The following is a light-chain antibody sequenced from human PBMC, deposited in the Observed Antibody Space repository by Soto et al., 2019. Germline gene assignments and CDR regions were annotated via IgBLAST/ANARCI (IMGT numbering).Light chain of an antibody. J-gene: IGKJ4*01. CDR2: GAP. Sequence: EIVLTQSPGTLSLPLGERATLSCRATQGVTSTYLAWYQQKPGQAPRLLTYGAPNRATGIPDRFSGSGSGTDFTLTISKLEPEDFAVYYCQQYGSSPTFGGGTKVDIK. CDR3: QQYGSSPT. V-gene: IGKV3-20*01. CDR1: QGVTSTY.